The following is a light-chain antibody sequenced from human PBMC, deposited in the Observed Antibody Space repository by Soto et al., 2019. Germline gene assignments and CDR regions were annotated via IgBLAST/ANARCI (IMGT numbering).Light chain of an antibody. Sequence: IQLTQSPSSLSASVGDRVTITCRASQGISSYLAWYQQNPGKAPKLLIYAASTLQSGVPSRFNVSGSGTDFTLTISSLQPEDFATYYCQQLNSYPPFTFGPGTKVDSK. J-gene: IGKJ3*01. CDR2: AAS. CDR3: QQLNSYPPFT. CDR1: QGISSY. V-gene: IGKV1-9*01.